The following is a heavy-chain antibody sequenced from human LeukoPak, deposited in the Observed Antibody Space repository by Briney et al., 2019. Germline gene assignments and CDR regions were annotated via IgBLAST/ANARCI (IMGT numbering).Heavy chain of an antibody. J-gene: IGHJ4*02. CDR2: ITASGDRT. D-gene: IGHD2-15*01. CDR1: GFTFTDYV. Sequence: GRSLRPSCAPSGFTFTDYVIIWVRQARGKGMGWVSGITASGDRTSYAASVQGRFTMSRDSSKNTVYLQMNSLRVDDTAVYCCARRDIVVIVSASDYWGQGTLVTVSS. CDR3: ARRDIVVIVSASDY. V-gene: IGHV3-23*01.